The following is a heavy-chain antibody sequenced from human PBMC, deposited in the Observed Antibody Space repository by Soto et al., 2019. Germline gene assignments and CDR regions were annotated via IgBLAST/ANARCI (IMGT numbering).Heavy chain of an antibody. D-gene: IGHD6-13*01. Sequence: ASVKVSCEVSGYTLTELSIHWVRQAPGKGLEWMGGFDPEDGETIYAQKFQGRVTMTEDTSTDTAYMELSSLRSEDTAVYYCATDRGYSSSWYPYYYYGMDVWGQGTTVTVSS. CDR3: ATDRGYSSSWYPYYYYGMDV. CDR2: FDPEDGET. CDR1: GYTLTELS. V-gene: IGHV1-24*01. J-gene: IGHJ6*02.